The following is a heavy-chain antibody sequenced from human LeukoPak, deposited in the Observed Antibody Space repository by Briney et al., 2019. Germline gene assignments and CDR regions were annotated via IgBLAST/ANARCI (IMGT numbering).Heavy chain of an antibody. CDR2: ITGSGGTT. Sequence: GGSLRLSCAASGFTFSGYVMSWVRQAPGKGLEWVSAITGSGGTTYYSDSVKGRFTTSRDNSKSTLYLQMSSLRAEDTAVYYCARRNSGWPHDYWGQGTLVTVSS. CDR1: GFTFSGYV. V-gene: IGHV3-23*01. CDR3: ARRNSGWPHDY. J-gene: IGHJ4*02. D-gene: IGHD6-19*01.